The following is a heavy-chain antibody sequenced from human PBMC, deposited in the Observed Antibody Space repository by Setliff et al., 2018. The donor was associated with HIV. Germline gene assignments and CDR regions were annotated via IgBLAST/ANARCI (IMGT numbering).Heavy chain of an antibody. CDR2: INHSGST. CDR3: ARARGVVRAPTDP. D-gene: IGHD3-10*01. CDR1: GGSFSGYY. J-gene: IGHJ5*02. V-gene: IGHV4-34*01. Sequence: KTSETLSLTCAVYGGSFSGYYWSWIRQPPGKGLEWIGEINHSGSTNYNPSLKSRVTISVDTSKNQFSLKLSSVTAADTAVYYCARARGVVRAPTDPWGQGTLVTVSS.